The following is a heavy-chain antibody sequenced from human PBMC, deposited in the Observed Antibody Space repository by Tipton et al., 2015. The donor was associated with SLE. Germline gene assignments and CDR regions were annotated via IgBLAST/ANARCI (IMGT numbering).Heavy chain of an antibody. CDR2: IYTSGST. Sequence: TLSLTCTVSGGSISSYYWSWIRQPPGKGLEWIGYIYTSGSTNYNPSLKSRVTISVDTSKNQFSLKLSSVTAADTAVYYCAREGVPSYYFDYWGQGTLVTVSS. J-gene: IGHJ4*02. CDR3: AREGVPSYYFDY. CDR1: GGSISSYY. V-gene: IGHV4-4*08. D-gene: IGHD2-8*01.